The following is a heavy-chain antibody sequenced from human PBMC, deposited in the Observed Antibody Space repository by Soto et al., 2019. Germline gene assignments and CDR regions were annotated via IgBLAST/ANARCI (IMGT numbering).Heavy chain of an antibody. CDR1: GGSITSDYY. Sequence: SETLSLTCTVSGGSITSDYYWSWIRQPPGKGLEWIGHIYYSGSTDYQPSLRSRVTISVDTSKNQVSLRLSSVTAADTAVYYCVREGVKSGDGLYYFDHWGQGTLVTVSS. CDR2: IYYSGST. CDR3: VREGVKSGDGLYYFDH. J-gene: IGHJ4*02. V-gene: IGHV4-30-4*01. D-gene: IGHD1-26*01.